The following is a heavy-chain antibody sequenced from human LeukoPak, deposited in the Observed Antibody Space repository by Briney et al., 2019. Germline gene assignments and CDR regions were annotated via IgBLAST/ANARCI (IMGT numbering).Heavy chain of an antibody. CDR2: SYTSGST. D-gene: IGHD1-26*01. Sequence: SQTLSLTCTVSGGSISSGSYYWSWIRQPAGNGLEWIGRSYTSGSTYYNPSLKSRVAMSVDTSKNQFCLKLTSVTAADTAVYYCASGGGERLLGRVFDSWGQGTLVTVSS. J-gene: IGHJ4*02. CDR3: ASGGGERLLGRVFDS. CDR1: GGSISSGSYY. V-gene: IGHV4-61*02.